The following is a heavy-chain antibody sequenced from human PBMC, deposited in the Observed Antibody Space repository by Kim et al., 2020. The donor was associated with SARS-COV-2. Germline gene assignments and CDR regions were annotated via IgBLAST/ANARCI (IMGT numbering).Heavy chain of an antibody. D-gene: IGHD3-3*01. Sequence: DNFYVAAVKGRFTTSRDNSKNLVFLQMSSLRVEDTAEYYCTREGVVNGMDVWGQGTTVTVSS. CDR3: TREGVVNGMDV. CDR2: DN. J-gene: IGHJ6*02. V-gene: IGHV3-7*01.